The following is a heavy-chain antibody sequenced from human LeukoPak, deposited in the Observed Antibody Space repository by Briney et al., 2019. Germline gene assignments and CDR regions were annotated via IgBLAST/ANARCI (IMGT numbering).Heavy chain of an antibody. D-gene: IGHD6-13*01. V-gene: IGHV4-34*01. Sequence: SETLSLTCAVYGGSFSGYYWSWIRQPPGKGLEWIGEINHSGSTNYNPSLKSRVTISVDTSKNQFSLKLSSVTAADTAVYYCARGFIAADYYWGQGTLVTVSS. CDR2: INHSGST. CDR1: GGSFSGYY. CDR3: ARGFIAADYY. J-gene: IGHJ4*02.